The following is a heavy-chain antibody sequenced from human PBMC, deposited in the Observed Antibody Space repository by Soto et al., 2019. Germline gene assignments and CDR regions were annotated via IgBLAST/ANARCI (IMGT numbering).Heavy chain of an antibody. D-gene: IGHD2-2*01. CDR2: INPSGGST. CDR1: GYTFTSYY. J-gene: IGHJ5*02. Sequence: ASVKVSCKASGYTFTSYYMHWVRQAPGQGLEWMGIINPSGGSTSYAQKFQGRVTMTRDTSTSTVYMELSSLRSEDTAVYYCASLVVPAAGFDPWGQGTLVTVSS. V-gene: IGHV1-46*01. CDR3: ASLVVPAAGFDP.